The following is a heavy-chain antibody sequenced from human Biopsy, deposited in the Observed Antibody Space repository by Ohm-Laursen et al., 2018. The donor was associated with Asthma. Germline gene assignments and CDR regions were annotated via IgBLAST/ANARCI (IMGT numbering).Heavy chain of an antibody. CDR3: ARGYSGSDRIVYYYSGMEV. CDR2: LIPVLGTA. Sequence: SSVKVSCKASGGSFSNYAISWVRQAPRQGLEWMGGLIPVLGTADYVQMFEGRVTITADESTSTAYMELSSLRSEDTAVYYCARGYSGSDRIVYYYSGMEVWGPGTTVTVSS. J-gene: IGHJ6*02. D-gene: IGHD5-12*01. CDR1: GGSFSNYA. V-gene: IGHV1-69*01.